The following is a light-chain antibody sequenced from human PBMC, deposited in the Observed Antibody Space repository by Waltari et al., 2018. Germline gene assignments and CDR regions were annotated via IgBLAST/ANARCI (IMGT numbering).Light chain of an antibody. CDR1: LPNIGPHY. J-gene: IGLJ2*01. CDR3: ATRDEGPTVV. CDR2: LTH. Sequence: QSVLTQPPSASGTPGQSVTISCSGSLPNIGPHYVYWYQQPPGTAPKLLIYLTHQRPSGVPDRFSASKSGTSASLAISGLRFEDEGDYYCATRDEGPTVVFGGGTKVTVL. V-gene: IGLV1-47*01.